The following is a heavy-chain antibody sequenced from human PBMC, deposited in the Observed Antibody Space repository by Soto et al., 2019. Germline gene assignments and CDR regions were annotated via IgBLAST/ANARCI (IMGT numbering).Heavy chain of an antibody. CDR3: ARDHGMFLSYYYYGMDV. Sequence: QVQLVESGGGVVQPGRSLRLSCAASGFTFSRFSMHWVRQAPGKGLAWVAVISYDGNNKHFAESVKGRFSISRDDSKNTVYLEMNNLRGDDSAVYYSARDHGMFLSYYYYGMDVWGQGTTVTVSS. CDR1: GFTFSRFS. D-gene: IGHD3-10*02. V-gene: IGHV3-30-3*01. CDR2: ISYDGNNK. J-gene: IGHJ6*02.